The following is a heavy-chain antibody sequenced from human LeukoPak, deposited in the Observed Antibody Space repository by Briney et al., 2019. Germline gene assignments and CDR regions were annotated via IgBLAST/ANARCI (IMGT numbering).Heavy chain of an antibody. CDR2: ISAYKGNT. CDR3: ARDHGGKVDRYFDL. V-gene: IGHV1-18*01. CDR1: VYPFASYG. Sequence: ASVKVSCRASVYPFASYGISWLRQAPGQGLEWMGWISAYKGNTNYAQKFQGRVTMTTDTSTSTAYMELRSLRSDDTAVYYCARDHGGKVDRYFDLWGRGTLVTVSS. J-gene: IGHJ2*01. D-gene: IGHD4-23*01.